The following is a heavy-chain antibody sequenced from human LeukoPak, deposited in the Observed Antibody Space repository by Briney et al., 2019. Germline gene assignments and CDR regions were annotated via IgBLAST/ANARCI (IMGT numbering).Heavy chain of an antibody. CDR3: ARDYRDGYNELDY. Sequence: ASVKVSCKASGYTFTSYYMHWVRQAPGQGLEWMGIIRPSGGSTSYAEKFQGRVTMARDTSTSTVYMELSSLRSEDTAVYYCARDYRDGYNELDYWGQGTLVTVSS. D-gene: IGHD5-24*01. CDR1: GYTFTSYY. V-gene: IGHV1-46*01. CDR2: IRPSGGST. J-gene: IGHJ4*02.